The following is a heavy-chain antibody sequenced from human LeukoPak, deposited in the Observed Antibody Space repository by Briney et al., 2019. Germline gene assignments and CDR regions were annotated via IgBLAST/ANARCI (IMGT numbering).Heavy chain of an antibody. CDR2: INHSGST. J-gene: IGHJ5*01. CDR3: ARGDSRRYCSSTSCYPSQTRRLWFDY. D-gene: IGHD2-2*01. V-gene: IGHV4-34*01. CDR1: GGSFSGYY. Sequence: SETLSLTCAVYGGSFSGYYWSWIRQPPGKGLEWIGEINHSGSTNYNPSLKSRVTISVDTSKNQFSLKLSFLTAADTAVYYCARGDSRRYCSSTSCYPSQTRRLWFDYWGQGTLVTVSS.